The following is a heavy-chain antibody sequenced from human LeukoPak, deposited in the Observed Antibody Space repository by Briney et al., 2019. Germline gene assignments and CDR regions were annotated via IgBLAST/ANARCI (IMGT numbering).Heavy chain of an antibody. CDR3: AKELYYYDSSGPRRGAFDI. J-gene: IGHJ3*02. V-gene: IGHV3-23*01. CDR2: ISGNGGST. CDR1: GFTFSSYA. D-gene: IGHD3-22*01. Sequence: PGGSLRLSCAASGFTFSSYAMSWVRQAPGKGLEWVSAISGNGGSTNYADSVKGRFTISRDNSKNTLYLQMNSLRAEDTAVYYCAKELYYYDSSGPRRGAFDIWGQGTMVTVSS.